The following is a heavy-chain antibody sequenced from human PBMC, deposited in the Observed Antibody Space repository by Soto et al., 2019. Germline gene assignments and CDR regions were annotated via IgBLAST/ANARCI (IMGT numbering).Heavy chain of an antibody. J-gene: IGHJ6*02. CDR1: GFSLNSARMG. CDR3: ARIEGAILTHGGGYSMDV. D-gene: IGHD3-9*01. Sequence: ESGPTLVNPTETLTLTCTVSGFSLNSARMGVSWIRQPPGKALEWLAHIFSNDEKSSSTSLNSRLTISKDTSKSQVVLTMTDMDPVDTATYYCARIEGAILTHGGGYSMDVWGQGTTVTVSS. V-gene: IGHV2-26*01. CDR2: IFSNDEK.